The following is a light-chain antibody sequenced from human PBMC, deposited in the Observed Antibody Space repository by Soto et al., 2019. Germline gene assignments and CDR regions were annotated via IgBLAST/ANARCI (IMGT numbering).Light chain of an antibody. V-gene: IGKV3-20*01. CDR1: QSVSSNF. J-gene: IGKJ1*01. Sequence: EIVLTQSPGTLSLSPGERGTLSCRASQSVSSNFLAWYQQKPGQAPRLLIFDASTRATGIPDRFTGSGSGTDFTLTISRLEPEDFPVYYCQFYGDPPKTFGQGTKVEIK. CDR2: DAS. CDR3: QFYGDPPKT.